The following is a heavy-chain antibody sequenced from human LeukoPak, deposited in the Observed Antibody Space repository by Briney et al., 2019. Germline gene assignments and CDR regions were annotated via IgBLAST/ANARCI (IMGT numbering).Heavy chain of an antibody. J-gene: IGHJ4*02. CDR2: IYWDDDK. D-gene: IGHD6-13*01. CDR1: GFSLSTSGGG. V-gene: IGHV2-5*02. Sequence: SDPTLVKPTQTLTPTCTFTGFSLSTSGGGVGWIRQPPGKALGWLALIYWDDDKRYSPSLKSRLTITKDTSKSHVVLTMTNMDPVDTATYYCAHRWVGSSWYWVYFDYWGQRALGTVSS. CDR3: AHRWVGSSWYWVYFDY.